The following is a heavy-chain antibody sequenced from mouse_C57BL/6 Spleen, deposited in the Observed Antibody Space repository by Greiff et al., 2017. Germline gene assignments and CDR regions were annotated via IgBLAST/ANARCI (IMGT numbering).Heavy chain of an antibody. V-gene: IGHV1-69*01. J-gene: IGHJ4*01. CDR1: GYTFTSYW. CDR2: IDPSDSYT. Sequence: QVQLQQPGAELVMPGSSVKLSCKASGYTFTSYWMHWVKQRPGQGLEWIGEIDPSDSYTNYNQKFKGKSTLTVDKSSSTAYMPLSSLTSEDSAVYYCARKGPRYAMDYWGQGTSVTVSS. CDR3: ARKGPRYAMDY. D-gene: IGHD3-3*01.